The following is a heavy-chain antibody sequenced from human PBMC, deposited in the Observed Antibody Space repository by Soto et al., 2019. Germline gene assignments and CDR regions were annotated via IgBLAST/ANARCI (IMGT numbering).Heavy chain of an antibody. Sequence: SVKVSCKASGGTFSSYAISWVRQAPGQGLEWMGGIIPIFGTANYAQKFQGRVTITADESTSTAYMELSSLRSEDTAVYYCARAEADSLPSYYYYGMDVWGQGTTVTVSS. D-gene: IGHD5-18*01. CDR1: GGTFSSYA. J-gene: IGHJ6*02. V-gene: IGHV1-69*13. CDR2: IIPIFGTA. CDR3: ARAEADSLPSYYYYGMDV.